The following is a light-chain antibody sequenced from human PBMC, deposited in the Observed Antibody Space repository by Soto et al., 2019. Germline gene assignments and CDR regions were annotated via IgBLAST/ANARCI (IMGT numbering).Light chain of an antibody. V-gene: IGLV2-14*03. J-gene: IGLJ1*01. CDR2: EVS. CDR3: SSYTSSSTRV. Sequence: QSALTQPASVSGSPGQSITISCTGTSSDVGAYDYVSWYQQHPDKAPKLMIYEVSHRPSGVSDRFYGSKSVNTATLTISGLQAEDEADYYCSSYTSSSTRVFGTGTQLTVL. CDR1: SSDVGAYDY.